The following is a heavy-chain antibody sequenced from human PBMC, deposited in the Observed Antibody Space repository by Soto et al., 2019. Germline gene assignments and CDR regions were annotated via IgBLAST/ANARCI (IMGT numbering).Heavy chain of an antibody. Sequence: GESLKISCKGSGYSFTSYWIGWVRQMPGKGLEWMGIIYPGYSDTRYSPSFQGQVTISADKSTSTAYLQWSSLKASDTAMYYCASPYCGGDCPDAFDIWGQGTMVTVSS. D-gene: IGHD2-21*02. J-gene: IGHJ3*02. CDR1: GYSFTSYW. CDR2: IYPGYSDT. CDR3: ASPYCGGDCPDAFDI. V-gene: IGHV5-51*01.